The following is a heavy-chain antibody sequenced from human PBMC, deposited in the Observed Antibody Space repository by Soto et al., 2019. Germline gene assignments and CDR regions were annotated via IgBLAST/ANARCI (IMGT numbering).Heavy chain of an antibody. D-gene: IGHD2-2*02. CDR2: ISGDGGST. CDR1: GFTFDDYA. V-gene: IGHV3-43*02. J-gene: IGHJ6*02. Sequence: GGSLRLSCAASGFTFDDYAMHWVRQAPGKGLEWVSLISGDGGSTYYADSVKGRFTISRDNSKNSLYLQMNSLRTEDTAFYYCAKDPGGYCSSTSCYTGNYYYYGMDVWGQGTTVTVSS. CDR3: AKDPGGYCSSTSCYTGNYYYYGMDV.